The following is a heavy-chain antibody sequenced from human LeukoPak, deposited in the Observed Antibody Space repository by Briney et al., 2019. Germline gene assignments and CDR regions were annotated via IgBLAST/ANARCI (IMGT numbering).Heavy chain of an antibody. CDR2: ISGSGGST. CDR1: GFTFSSYA. V-gene: IGHV3-23*01. Sequence: GGSLRLSCAASGFTFSSYAMSWVRQAPGKGLEWVSAISGSGGSTYYADSVKGRFTISRDNSKNTLYLQMNSLRAEDTAVYYCAKGRIKYYYDSSGYDYWSQGTLVTVSS. D-gene: IGHD3-22*01. J-gene: IGHJ4*02. CDR3: AKGRIKYYYDSSGYDY.